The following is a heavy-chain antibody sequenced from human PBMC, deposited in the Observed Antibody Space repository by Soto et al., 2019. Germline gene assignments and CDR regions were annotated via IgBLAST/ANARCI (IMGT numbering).Heavy chain of an antibody. CDR3: ARLRGSYQDAFDI. V-gene: IGHV1-69*13. CDR2: IIPIFGTA. Sequence: ASVKVSCKASGGTFSSYAISWVRQAPGQGLEWMGGIIPIFGTANYAQKFQGRVTITADESTSTAYMELSSLRSEDTAVYYCARLRGSYQDAFDIWGQGTMVTVSS. D-gene: IGHD1-26*01. J-gene: IGHJ3*02. CDR1: GGTFSSYA.